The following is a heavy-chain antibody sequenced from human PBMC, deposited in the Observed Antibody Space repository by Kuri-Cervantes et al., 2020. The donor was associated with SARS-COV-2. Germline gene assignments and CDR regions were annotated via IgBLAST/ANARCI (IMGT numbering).Heavy chain of an antibody. CDR3: ARVAESNYFGWYYYYMDV. V-gene: IGHV4-39*01. D-gene: IGHD4-11*01. J-gene: IGHJ6*03. CDR1: GGSVSSSPYS. CDR2: IYYSGTT. Sequence: GSLRLSCTLSGGSVSSSPYSWGWIRQPPGKGLEWIGKIYYSGTTYYNPSLKSRVTISVGTSKNQFSLRLRSVTAADTAVYYCARVAESNYFGWYYYYMDVWGEGITVTVSS.